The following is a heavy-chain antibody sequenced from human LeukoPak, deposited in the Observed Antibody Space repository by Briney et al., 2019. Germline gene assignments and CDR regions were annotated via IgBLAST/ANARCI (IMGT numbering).Heavy chain of an antibody. J-gene: IGHJ4*02. Sequence: GGSLRLSCVASGFTFTNYAMSWVRQAPGKGLEWVSAITGSDGSSYYADSVKGRFTISRDNSKNALYLQVNSLRAEDTAVYYCAKWGDYDILTGYYVPDYWGQGTLVTVSS. CDR2: ITGSDGSS. D-gene: IGHD3-9*01. CDR1: GFTFTNYA. CDR3: AKWGDYDILTGYYVPDY. V-gene: IGHV3-23*01.